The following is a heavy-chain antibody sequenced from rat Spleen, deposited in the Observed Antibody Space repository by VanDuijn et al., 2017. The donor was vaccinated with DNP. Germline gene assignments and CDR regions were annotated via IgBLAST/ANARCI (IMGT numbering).Heavy chain of an antibody. Sequence: EVQLVESGGGLVQPGRSLKLSCAASGFTFSRSDVAWVRQAPTRGLEWVATISTSGSKIYYPDSVKGRFTISRDNAKSSLYLQMNSLKSEDTATYYCATTARFDYWGQGVMVTVSS. CDR1: GFTFSRSD. CDR2: ISTSGSKI. V-gene: IGHV5S23*01. CDR3: ATTARFDY. J-gene: IGHJ2*01.